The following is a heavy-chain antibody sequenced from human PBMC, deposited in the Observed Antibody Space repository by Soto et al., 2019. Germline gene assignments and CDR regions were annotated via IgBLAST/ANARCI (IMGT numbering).Heavy chain of an antibody. Sequence: SETLSLTCTVSGGSISSGDYYWSWIRQPPGKGLEWIGYIYYSGSTYYNPSLKSRVTISVDTSKNQFSLKLSSVTAADTAVYYCARSPVPAAIYWFDPWGQGTLVTVS. D-gene: IGHD2-2*02. CDR1: GGSISSGDYY. J-gene: IGHJ5*02. V-gene: IGHV4-30-4*01. CDR2: IYYSGST. CDR3: ARSPVPAAIYWFDP.